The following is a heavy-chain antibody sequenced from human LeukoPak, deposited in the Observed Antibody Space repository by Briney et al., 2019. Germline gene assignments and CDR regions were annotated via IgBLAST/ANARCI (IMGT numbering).Heavy chain of an antibody. CDR1: GFTFSSYS. V-gene: IGHV3-48*01. J-gene: IGHJ6*03. CDR3: ARRITGTTWDYYYYYYMDV. D-gene: IGHD1-20*01. Sequence: GGSLRLSCAASGFTFSSYSMNWVRQAPGKGLEWVSYISSSSSTIYYADSVKGRFAISRDNAKNSLYLQMNSLRAEDTAVYYCARRITGTTWDYYYYYYMDVWGKGTTVTVSS. CDR2: ISSSSSTI.